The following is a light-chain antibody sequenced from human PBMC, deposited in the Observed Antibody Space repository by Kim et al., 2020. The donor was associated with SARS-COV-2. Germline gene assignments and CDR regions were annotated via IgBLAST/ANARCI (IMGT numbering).Light chain of an antibody. CDR3: QVWDSSAEV. CDR2: QDE. Sequence: SYELTQPPSVSVSLGQTASITCSGDELAKKFVCWYQQKAGQSPVLVIYQDEKRPSGIPERFSGSTSGNTATLTISETQVMDEADYYCQVWDSSAEVFGGGTKLTVL. V-gene: IGLV3-1*01. J-gene: IGLJ3*02. CDR1: ELAKKF.